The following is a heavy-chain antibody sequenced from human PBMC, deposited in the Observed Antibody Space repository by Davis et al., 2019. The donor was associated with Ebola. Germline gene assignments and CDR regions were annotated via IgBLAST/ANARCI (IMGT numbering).Heavy chain of an antibody. CDR3: ARDTSL. D-gene: IGHD1-1*01. J-gene: IGHJ4*02. CDR1: GGSTSSYY. Sequence: SETLSLTCTVSGGSTSSYYWSWIRQPPGKGLEWIGYIYYSGSTNYNPSLKSRVTISVDTSKNQFSLKLSSVTAADTAVYYCARDTSLWGQGTLVTVSS. V-gene: IGHV4-59*01. CDR2: IYYSGST.